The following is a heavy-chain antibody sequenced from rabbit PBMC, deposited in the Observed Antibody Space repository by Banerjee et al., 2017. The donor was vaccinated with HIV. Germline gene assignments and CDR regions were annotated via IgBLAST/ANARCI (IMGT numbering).Heavy chain of an antibody. CDR1: GFDISSYH. Sequence: QLKETGGGLVQPGGNLTLTCTASGFDISSYHVIWVRQAPGKGLEWIGIIYVDKGNTDYASGVNGRFTISSDNAQNTVDLQMNSLTAADTATYFCARYDAYVCYGYFNLWGPVTLVSVS. CDR2: IYVDKGNT. D-gene: IGHD6-1*01. J-gene: IGHJ4*01. CDR3: ARYDAYVCYGYFNL. V-gene: IGHV1S7*01.